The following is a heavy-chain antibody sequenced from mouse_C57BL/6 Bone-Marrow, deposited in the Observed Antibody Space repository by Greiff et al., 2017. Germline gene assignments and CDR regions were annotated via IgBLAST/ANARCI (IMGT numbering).Heavy chain of an antibody. V-gene: IGHV5-12*01. CDR1: GFTFSDYY. CDR3: ARRRDYPYAMVY. CDR2: ISNGGGST. D-gene: IGHD2-4*01. J-gene: IGHJ4*01. Sequence: EVKLVESGGGLVQPGGSLKLSCAASGFTFSDYYMYWVRQTPEKRLEWVAYISNGGGSTYYPDTVKGRFTISRDNAKNTLYLQMSRLKSEDTAMYYCARRRDYPYAMVYWGQGTSVTVSS.